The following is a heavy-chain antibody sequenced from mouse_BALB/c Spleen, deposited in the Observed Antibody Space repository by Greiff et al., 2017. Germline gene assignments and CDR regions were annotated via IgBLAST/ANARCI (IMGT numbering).Heavy chain of an antibody. CDR3: ARVREGYYAMDY. J-gene: IGHJ4*01. CDR2: ISSGSSTI. V-gene: IGHV5-17*02. D-gene: IGHD2-14*01. Sequence: DVQLVESGGGLVQPGGSRKLSCAASGFTFSSFGMHWVRQAPEKGLEWVAYISSGSSTIYYADTVKGRFTISRDNPKNTLFLQMTSLRSEDTAMYYCARVREGYYAMDYWGQGTSVTVSS. CDR1: GFTFSSFG.